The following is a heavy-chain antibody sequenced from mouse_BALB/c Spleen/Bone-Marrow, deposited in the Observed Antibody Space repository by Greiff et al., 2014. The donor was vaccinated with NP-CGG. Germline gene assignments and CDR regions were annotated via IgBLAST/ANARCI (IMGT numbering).Heavy chain of an antibody. CDR1: GFDFSRYW. D-gene: IGHD4-1*01. Sequence: EVQLQQSGGGLVQPGGSLKLSCAASGFDFSRYWMSWVRQAPGKGLEWIGEINPDSSTINYTPSLKDKFIISRDNAKNTLFLQMSKVRSEDTALYYCARHWDWYFDAWGAGTTVTVSS. CDR2: INPDSSTI. J-gene: IGHJ1*01. CDR3: ARHWDWYFDA. V-gene: IGHV4-1*02.